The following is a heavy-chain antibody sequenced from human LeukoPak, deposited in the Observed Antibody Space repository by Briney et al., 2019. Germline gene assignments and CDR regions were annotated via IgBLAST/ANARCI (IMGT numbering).Heavy chain of an antibody. CDR2: IKSDGSST. V-gene: IGHV3-74*01. CDR1: GFTFSRYW. D-gene: IGHD5-24*01. CDR3: ARDGYNSDFGDY. J-gene: IGHJ4*02. Sequence: GGSLRLSCAASGFTFSRYWMHWVRQAPGKGLVWVSRIKSDGSSTNYADSVKGRFTVSRDNAKNTLYLQMNSLRAEDTAVYYCARDGYNSDFGDYWGQGTLVTVSS.